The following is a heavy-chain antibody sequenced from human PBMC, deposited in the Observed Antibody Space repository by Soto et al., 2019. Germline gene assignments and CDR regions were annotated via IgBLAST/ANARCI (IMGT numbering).Heavy chain of an antibody. J-gene: IGHJ6*02. CDR2: IYYSGAT. CDR1: GASISSTCW. D-gene: IGHD2-2*01. Sequence: QVQLQESGPGLVKPSGTLSLTCAVSGASISSTCWWTWVRQPPGKGLEWIGEIYYSGATNYNPSRKTRPTISVAKYTHQFSLKVRYVTAADTAVYYCARVGISPSRYGMDVWGQGTTVTVSS. V-gene: IGHV4-4*02. CDR3: ARVGISPSRYGMDV.